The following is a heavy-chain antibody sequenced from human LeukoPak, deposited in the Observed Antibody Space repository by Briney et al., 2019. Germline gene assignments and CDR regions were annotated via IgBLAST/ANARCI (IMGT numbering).Heavy chain of an antibody. CDR3: ARDLTLAAAGTEGGY. J-gene: IGHJ4*02. D-gene: IGHD6-13*01. Sequence: ASVKVSCKASGGTFSSYAISWVRQAPGQGLEWMGWINPNSGGTNYAQKFQGRVTMTRDTSISTAYMELSRLRSDDTAVYYCARDLTLAAAGTEGGYWGQGTLVTVSS. CDR2: INPNSGGT. CDR1: GGTFSSYA. V-gene: IGHV1-2*02.